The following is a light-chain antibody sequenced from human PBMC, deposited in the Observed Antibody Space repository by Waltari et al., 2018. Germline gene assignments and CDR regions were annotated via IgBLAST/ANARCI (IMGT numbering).Light chain of an antibody. J-gene: IGLJ3*02. CDR1: SSDVGGYVY. V-gene: IGLV2-8*01. Sequence: QSALTQPPSASGSLGQSVTISCTGISSDVGGYVYVSWYQQHPGKAPKVIIYEVNKRPSGVPGRFSGSRSGNTASLTVSGLQAEDEADYYCSSYAGSNRLFGGGTRLTVL. CDR2: EVN. CDR3: SSYAGSNRL.